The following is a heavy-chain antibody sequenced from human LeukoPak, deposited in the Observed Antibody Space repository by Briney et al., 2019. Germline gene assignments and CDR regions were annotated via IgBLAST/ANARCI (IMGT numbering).Heavy chain of an antibody. CDR1: GFTFSSYA. V-gene: IGHV3-23*01. J-gene: IGHJ4*02. Sequence: GGSLRLSCAASGFTFSSYAMSWVRQAPGKGLEWVSTITGSGDSTDYADSVKGRFTISRDNAKNTLYLQVNSLRVEDTAVYYCARRTSYYFPYWGPGTLVSVSS. CDR3: ARRTSYYFPY. CDR2: ITGSGDST. D-gene: IGHD1/OR15-1a*01.